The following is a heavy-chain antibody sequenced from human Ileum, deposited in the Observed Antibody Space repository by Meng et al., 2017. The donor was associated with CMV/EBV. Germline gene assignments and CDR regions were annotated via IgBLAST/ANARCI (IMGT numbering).Heavy chain of an antibody. D-gene: IGHD2-2*01. CDR2: INGVGSSI. J-gene: IGHJ6*02. CDR1: EFTFSSYW. Sequence: GGSLRLSCAASEFTFSSYWMHWARQAPGKGLVWLSRINGVGSSISYADFVKGRFTISRDNVKNTLYLQMNSLRAEDSAVYYCANQLPWNYFYGMAVWGQGTTVTVSS. CDR3: ANQLPWNYFYGMAV. V-gene: IGHV3-74*01.